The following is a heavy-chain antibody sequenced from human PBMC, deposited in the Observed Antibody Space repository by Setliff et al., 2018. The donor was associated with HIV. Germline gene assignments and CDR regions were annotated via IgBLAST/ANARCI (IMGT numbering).Heavy chain of an antibody. CDR1: GGSISSASYF. Sequence: SETLSLTCTVSGGSISSASYFWGWIRQSPGRGLEWIGSVYYSGSTNYNPSLKSRLNILVDTSKNQFSLKLSFVTAADTAVYYCARSQYYDTSGDPPSNWFDPWGQGTLVTVSS. D-gene: IGHD3-22*01. V-gene: IGHV4-39*07. J-gene: IGHJ5*02. CDR3: ARSQYYDTSGDPPSNWFDP. CDR2: VYYSGST.